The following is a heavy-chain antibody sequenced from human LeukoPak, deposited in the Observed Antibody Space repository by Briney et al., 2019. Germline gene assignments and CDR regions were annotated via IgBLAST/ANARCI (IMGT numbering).Heavy chain of an antibody. CDR3: ARVGNIAVAGTGVVD. J-gene: IGHJ4*02. D-gene: IGHD6-19*01. CDR2: INHSGST. CDR1: GGSFSGYY. V-gene: IGHV4-34*01. Sequence: SETLSLTCAVYGGSFSGYYWSWIRQPPGKGLEWIGEINHSGSTNYNPSLKSRVTISVDKSKNQFSLKLSSVTAADTAVYYCARVGNIAVAGTGVVDWGQGTLVTVSS.